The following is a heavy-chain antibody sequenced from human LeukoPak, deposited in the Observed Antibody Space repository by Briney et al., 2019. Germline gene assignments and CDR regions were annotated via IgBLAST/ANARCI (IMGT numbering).Heavy chain of an antibody. D-gene: IGHD2-2*01. J-gene: IGHJ5*02. CDR1: GGSISSGSYY. CDR2: IYTSGST. V-gene: IGHV4-61*02. CDR3: ARGVVPAAIPDWFDP. Sequence: SETLSLTCTVSGGSISSGSYYWSWIRQPAGKGLEWIGRIYTSGSTNYNPSLESRVTISVDTSKNQFSLKLSSVTAADTAVYYCARGVVPAAIPDWFDPWGQGTLVTVSS.